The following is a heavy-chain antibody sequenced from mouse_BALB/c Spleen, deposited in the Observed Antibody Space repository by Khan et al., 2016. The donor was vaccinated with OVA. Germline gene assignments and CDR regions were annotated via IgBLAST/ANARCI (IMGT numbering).Heavy chain of an antibody. J-gene: IGHJ3*01. Sequence: QVQLQQSGAELVKPGASVRLSCKASGYSFPSYYFYWVKQSPGQGLEWIGDINPSNGGTNSNEKFKSKATLTVDKSSSTAYIQLNSLTSEDTAVYNCKSSRYGTFAYWGQGTLVTVSA. CDR2: INPSNGGT. D-gene: IGHD2-1*01. CDR1: GYSFPSYY. CDR3: KSSRYGTFAY. V-gene: IGHV1S81*02.